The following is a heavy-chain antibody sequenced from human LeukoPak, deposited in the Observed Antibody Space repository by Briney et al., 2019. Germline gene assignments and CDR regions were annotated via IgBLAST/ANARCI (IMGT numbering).Heavy chain of an antibody. CDR3: ARGHSSGNPDPFDY. CDR1: GFLVSSHY. D-gene: IGHD6-19*01. V-gene: IGHV3-53*01. J-gene: IGHJ4*02. CDR2: MSSGGAI. Sequence: TGESLRLSCAASGFLVSSHYMIWLRQAPGKGLEWWSVMSSGGAIHYADSVNGRFTISRDNSKNTLYLQMNSPRAEDTAMYFCARGHSSGNPDPFDYWGQGTLVIVSS.